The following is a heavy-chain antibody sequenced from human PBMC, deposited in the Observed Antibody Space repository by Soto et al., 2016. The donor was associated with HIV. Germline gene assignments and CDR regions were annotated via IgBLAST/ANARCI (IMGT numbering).Heavy chain of an antibody. D-gene: IGHD3-22*01. CDR3: TRDRRDYSDSSGYLDY. J-gene: IGHJ4*02. V-gene: IGHV1-46*03. CDR1: GYTFTSYY. CDR2: INPSGGGS. Sequence: QVQLVQSGAEVKKPGASVKVSCKASGYTFTSYYMHWVRQAPGQGLEWVGIINPSGGGSSYAQKFQGRVTMTRDTSTSTVYMELSSLRSEDTAVYYCTRDRRDYSDSSGYLDYWGQGTLVTVSS.